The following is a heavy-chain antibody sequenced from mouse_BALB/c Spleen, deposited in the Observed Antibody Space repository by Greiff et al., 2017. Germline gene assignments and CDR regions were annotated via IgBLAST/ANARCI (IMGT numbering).Heavy chain of an antibody. D-gene: IGHD2-4*01. V-gene: IGHV14-3*02. CDR2: IDPANGNT. CDR3: ATYDYGVFAY. J-gene: IGHJ3*01. CDR1: GFNIKDTY. Sequence: EVKLEESGAELVKPGASVKLSCTASGFNIKDTYMHWVKQRPEQGLEWIGRIDPANGNTKYDPKFQGKATITADTSSNTAYLQLSSLTSEDTAVYYCATYDYGVFAYWGQGTLVTVSA.